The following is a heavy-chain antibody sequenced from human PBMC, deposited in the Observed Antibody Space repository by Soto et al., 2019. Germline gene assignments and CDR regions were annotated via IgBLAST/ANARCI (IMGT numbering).Heavy chain of an antibody. D-gene: IGHD2-21*01. CDR1: GGTFSSYT. V-gene: IGHV1-69*02. Sequence: QVQLVQSGAEVKKPGSSVKVSCKASGGTFSSYTISWVRQAPGQGLEWMGRIIPILGIANYAQKFHGRVTITADKSTSTAYMELSSLRSDDTAVYYCAGNHCGGDCLPEEGWYFDLWGRGTLVTVSS. CDR3: AGNHCGGDCLPEEGWYFDL. J-gene: IGHJ2*01. CDR2: IIPILGIA.